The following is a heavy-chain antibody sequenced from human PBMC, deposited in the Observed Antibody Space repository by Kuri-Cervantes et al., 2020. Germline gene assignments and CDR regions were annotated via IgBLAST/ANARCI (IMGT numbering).Heavy chain of an antibody. CDR1: GFTFSSYA. J-gene: IGHJ6*03. Sequence: GGSLRLSCAASGFTFSSYAMHWVRQAPGKGLEWVAVISYDGSNKYYADSVKGRFTISRDNSKNTLYLQMNSLRAEDTAVYYCAKDMDPEYCSSTSCPDYYYYYMDVWGKGTTVTVSS. D-gene: IGHD2-2*01. CDR3: AKDMDPEYCSSTSCPDYYYYYMDV. CDR2: ISYDGSNK. V-gene: IGHV3-30-3*01.